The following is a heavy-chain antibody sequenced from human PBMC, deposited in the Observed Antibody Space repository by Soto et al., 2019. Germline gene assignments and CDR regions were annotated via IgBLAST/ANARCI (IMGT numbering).Heavy chain of an antibody. V-gene: IGHV3-30*18. Sequence: PGGSLRLSCAASGFTFSSYGMHWVRQAPGKGLEWVAVISYDGSNKYYADSVKGRFTISRDNSKNTLYLQMNSLRAEDTAVYYCAKEGAGAMIVVVTLPYFDYWGQGTLVTVSS. CDR3: AKEGAGAMIVVVTLPYFDY. J-gene: IGHJ4*02. D-gene: IGHD3-22*01. CDR1: GFTFSSYG. CDR2: ISYDGSNK.